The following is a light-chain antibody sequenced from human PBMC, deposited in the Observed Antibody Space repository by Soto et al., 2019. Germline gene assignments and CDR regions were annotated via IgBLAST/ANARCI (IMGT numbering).Light chain of an antibody. CDR1: NTDLGVYGY. Sequence: QSVLAQPASVSGSFGQSITISCSGPNTDLGVYGYVSWYQHQPGKAPKLLIYDVNNRPSGISDRFSGSKSGDTASLTISGLQAEDEADYFCFSKISGFVYGFGTGTKVNV. CDR3: FSKISGFVYG. J-gene: IGLJ1*01. CDR2: DVN. V-gene: IGLV2-14*01.